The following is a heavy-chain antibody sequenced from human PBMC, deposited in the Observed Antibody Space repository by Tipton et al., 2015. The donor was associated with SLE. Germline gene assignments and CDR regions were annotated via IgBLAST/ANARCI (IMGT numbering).Heavy chain of an antibody. D-gene: IGHD6-13*01. V-gene: IGHV4-30-2*01. CDR1: GGSISSGGYS. CDR3: ARVSSSWYGGGFDY. J-gene: IGHJ4*02. CDR2: IYHSGST. Sequence: TLSLTCAVSGGSISSGGYSWSWIRQPPGKGLEWIGYIYHSGSTYYNPSLKSRVTISLDRSKNQFSLKLSSVTAADTAVYYCARVSSSWYGGGFDYWGQGTLVTVSS.